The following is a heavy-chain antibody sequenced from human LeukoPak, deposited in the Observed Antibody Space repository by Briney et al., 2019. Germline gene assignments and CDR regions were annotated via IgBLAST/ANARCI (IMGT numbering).Heavy chain of an antibody. CDR2: ILPDGSQK. D-gene: IGHD2-8*01. V-gene: IGHV3-7*01. CDR1: DFTFDFYW. CDR3: GRPAHNARYAIDF. Sequence: PGGSLRLSCVASDFTFDFYWMTWVRQAPGKGLEWLANILPDGSQKYYVDSVKGRFTISRDNPKNSLYLQINNLRAEDTAVYYCGRPAHNARYAIDFWGQGTLVTVSS. J-gene: IGHJ4*02.